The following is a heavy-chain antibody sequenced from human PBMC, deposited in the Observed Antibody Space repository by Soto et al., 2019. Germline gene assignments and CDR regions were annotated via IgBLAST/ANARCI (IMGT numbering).Heavy chain of an antibody. V-gene: IGHV4-4*07. CDR3: ARGPQGSGWYAVDY. J-gene: IGHJ4*02. D-gene: IGHD6-19*01. Sequence: QVQLQESGPGLVKPSETLSLTCTVSGGSISGNYWSWIRQPAGKGLEWIGRIYNSGNTNYNPSLRSRVTMAVDTSKNQFSLKLTSVTAADTAVYYWARGPQGSGWYAVDYWGQGTLVTVSS. CDR2: IYNSGNT. CDR1: GGSISGNY.